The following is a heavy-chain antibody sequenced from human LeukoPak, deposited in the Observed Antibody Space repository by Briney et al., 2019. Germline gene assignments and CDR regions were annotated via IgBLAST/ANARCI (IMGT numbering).Heavy chain of an antibody. Sequence: ASVKVSCKASGYTFTDYYIHWVRQAPGQGLEWMGWINPNSGGTNYAQRFQGRVTLTRDTSISTAYMELSRLRSDDTAVYYCARDIWPNYYFDYWGQGTLVTVSS. J-gene: IGHJ4*02. CDR2: INPNSGGT. CDR1: GYTFTDYY. V-gene: IGHV1-2*02. CDR3: ARDIWPNYYFDY.